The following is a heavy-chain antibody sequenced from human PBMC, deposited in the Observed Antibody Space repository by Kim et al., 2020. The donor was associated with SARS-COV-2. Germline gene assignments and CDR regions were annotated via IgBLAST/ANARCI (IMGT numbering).Heavy chain of an antibody. CDR1: GFTLSAYG. J-gene: IGHJ4*01. Sequence: GGSLRLSCAASGFTLSAYGMHWVRQAPGKGLEWVTFLSYDGTKKIYADSVKGRFTISRDISKNTLYLQMDSVRAEDTAVYYCATVKNYHDSSGFGCAYWG. V-gene: IGHV3-30*03. CDR2: LSYDGTKK. D-gene: IGHD3-22*01. CDR3: ATVKNYHDSSGFGCAY.